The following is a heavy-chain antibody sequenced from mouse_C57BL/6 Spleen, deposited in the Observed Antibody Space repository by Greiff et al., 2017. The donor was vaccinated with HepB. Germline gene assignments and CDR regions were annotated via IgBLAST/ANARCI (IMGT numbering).Heavy chain of an antibody. V-gene: IGHV1-7*01. CDR2: INPSSGYT. J-gene: IGHJ3*01. D-gene: IGHD1-1*01. Sequence: VQLQQSGAELAKPGASVKLSCKASGYTFTSYWMHWVKQRPGQGLEWIGYINPSSGYTKYNQKFKAKATLTADKSSSTAYMQLSSLTYEDSAVYYCASLSFAYWGQGTLVTVSA. CDR3: ASLSFAY. CDR1: GYTFTSYW.